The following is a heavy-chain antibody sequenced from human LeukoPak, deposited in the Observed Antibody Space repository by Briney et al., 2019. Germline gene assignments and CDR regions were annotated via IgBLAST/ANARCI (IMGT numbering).Heavy chain of an antibody. D-gene: IGHD2-8*01. V-gene: IGHV1-69*13. CDR3: ARTRPQYGAFDI. J-gene: IGHJ3*02. Sequence: GASVKVSCKASGYTFTNYFMHWVRQAPGQGLEWMGGIIPIFGTANYAQKFQGRVTITADESTSTAYMELSSLRSEDTAVYYCARTRPQYGAFDIWGQGTMVTVSS. CDR1: GYTFTNYF. CDR2: IIPIFGTA.